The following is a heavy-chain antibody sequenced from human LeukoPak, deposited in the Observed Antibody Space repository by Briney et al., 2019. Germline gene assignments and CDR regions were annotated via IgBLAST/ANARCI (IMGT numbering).Heavy chain of an antibody. V-gene: IGHV5-51*01. CDR3: ARQNDFRLDY. Sequence: GESLKISCKGSGYTFSSYWIGWVRQMPGKGLEWMGIIYPGDSDTRYSPSLQGQVTISVDTSIGTAYLQWSSLKAPDTAIYYCARQNDFRLDYWGQGTLVTVSS. CDR2: IYPGDSDT. J-gene: IGHJ4*02. D-gene: IGHD3-3*01. CDR1: GYTFSSYW.